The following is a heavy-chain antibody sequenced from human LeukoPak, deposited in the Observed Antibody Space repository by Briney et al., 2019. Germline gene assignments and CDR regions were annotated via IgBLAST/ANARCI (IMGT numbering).Heavy chain of an antibody. CDR3: ARGGYYGSGNDFRFDP. Sequence: SETLSLTCTVSGYSISSGYCWGWIRQPPGKGLEWIGSIYHSGSTYYNPSLKSRVTISVDTSKNQFSLKLSSVTAADTAVYYCARGGYYGSGNDFRFDPWGQGTLVTVSS. CDR1: GYSISSGYC. J-gene: IGHJ5*02. V-gene: IGHV4-38-2*02. D-gene: IGHD3-10*01. CDR2: IYHSGST.